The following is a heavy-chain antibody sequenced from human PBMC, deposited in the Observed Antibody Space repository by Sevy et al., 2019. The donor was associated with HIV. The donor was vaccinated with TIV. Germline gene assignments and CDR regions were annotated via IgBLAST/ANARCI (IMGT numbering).Heavy chain of an antibody. CDR2: IYYSGSSGST. Sequence: KHSETLSLTCTVSGGSISSSSYYWGWIRQPPGKGLEWIGSIYYSGSSGSTYYNPSLKSRVTISVDTSKNQFSLKLSSVTAADTAVYYCARHAYGDYLSWGQGTLVTVSS. D-gene: IGHD4-17*01. CDR1: GGSISSSSYY. J-gene: IGHJ4*02. CDR3: ARHAYGDYLS. V-gene: IGHV4-39*01.